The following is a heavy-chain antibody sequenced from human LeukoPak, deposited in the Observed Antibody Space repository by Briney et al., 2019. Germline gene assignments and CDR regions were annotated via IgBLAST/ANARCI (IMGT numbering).Heavy chain of an antibody. Sequence: ASVKVSCKASGYTFTGYYMHWVRQAPGQGLEWMGWINPNSGGTNYAQNFQGRVTMTRDASTSTLYMELSSLRSGDTAVYFCARDRTYYDSSGDDAFDVWGQGTMVAVSS. J-gene: IGHJ3*01. CDR1: GYTFTGYY. CDR3: ARDRTYYDSSGDDAFDV. D-gene: IGHD3-22*01. V-gene: IGHV1-2*02. CDR2: INPNSGGT.